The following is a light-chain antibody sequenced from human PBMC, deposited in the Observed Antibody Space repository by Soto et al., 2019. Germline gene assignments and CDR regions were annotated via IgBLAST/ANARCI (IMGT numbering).Light chain of an antibody. CDR3: QQYNNWPPDRT. V-gene: IGKV3-15*01. CDR2: GAS. Sequence: EIVMTQSPATLSVSPGERATLSCRASQSVSSNLAWYQQKPGQAPRLLIYGASTRATGIPARFSGSGSGTEFPLPLSSLQSEDFAIYFCQQYNNWPPDRTFGQGTKVEIK. CDR1: QSVSSN. J-gene: IGKJ1*01.